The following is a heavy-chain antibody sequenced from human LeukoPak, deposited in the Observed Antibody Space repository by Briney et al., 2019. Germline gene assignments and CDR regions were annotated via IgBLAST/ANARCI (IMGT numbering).Heavy chain of an antibody. D-gene: IGHD3-10*01. J-gene: IGHJ3*02. V-gene: IGHV4-34*01. CDR2: INHSGST. CDR1: GGSFSGYY. Sequence: PSETLSLTCAVYGGSFSGYYWSWIRQPPGKGLEWIGEINHSGSTNYNPSLKSRVTISVDTSKNQFSLKLSSVTAADTAVYYCARVFGQYAFDISGQGTMVTVSS. CDR3: ARVFGQYAFDI.